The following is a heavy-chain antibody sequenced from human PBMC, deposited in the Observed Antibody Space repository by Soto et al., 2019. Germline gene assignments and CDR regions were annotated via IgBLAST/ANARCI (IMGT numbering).Heavy chain of an antibody. Sequence: ETLSLTCTVSGGSISSYYWSWIRQPAGKGLEWIGRIYTSGSTNYNPSLKSRVTMSVDTSKNQFSLKLSSVTAADTAVYYCAREGIRHDFWSGSPLDHYFDYWGQGTLVTVSS. CDR1: GGSISSYY. CDR3: AREGIRHDFWSGSPLDHYFDY. V-gene: IGHV4-4*07. CDR2: IYTSGST. D-gene: IGHD3-3*01. J-gene: IGHJ4*02.